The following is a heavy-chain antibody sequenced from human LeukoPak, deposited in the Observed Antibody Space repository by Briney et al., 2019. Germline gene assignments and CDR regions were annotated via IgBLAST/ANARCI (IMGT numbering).Heavy chain of an antibody. V-gene: IGHV3-7*01. CDR1: GFTFSSYW. Sequence: EGSLRLSCAASGFTFSSYWMSWVRQAPGKGLEWVANIKEDGSKKNYVDSVKGRFTISRDNAKNSVYLQMSSLRAEDTAVYYCVGCAGGSCYFDYWGQGTLVTVSS. CDR3: VGCAGGSCYFDY. D-gene: IGHD3-16*01. J-gene: IGHJ4*02. CDR2: IKEDGSKK.